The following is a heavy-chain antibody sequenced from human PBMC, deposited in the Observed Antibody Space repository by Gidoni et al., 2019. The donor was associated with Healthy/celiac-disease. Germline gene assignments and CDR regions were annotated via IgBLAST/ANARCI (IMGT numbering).Heavy chain of an antibody. D-gene: IGHD3-22*01. CDR3: TVYYYDSSGYPNWFDP. CDR2: IRSKVNSYAT. V-gene: IGHV3-73*01. Sequence: EVQLVESGGGLVQPGGSLKLSCAASGFTFSGSAMHWVRQASGKGLEWVGRIRSKVNSYATAYAASVKGRFTNSRDDSKNTAYLQMNSLKTEDTAVYYCTVYYYDSSGYPNWFDPWGQGTLVTVSS. CDR1: GFTFSGSA. J-gene: IGHJ5*02.